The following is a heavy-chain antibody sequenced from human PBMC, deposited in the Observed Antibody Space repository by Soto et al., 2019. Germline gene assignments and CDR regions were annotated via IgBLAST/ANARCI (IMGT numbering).Heavy chain of an antibody. D-gene: IGHD2-15*01. J-gene: IGHJ6*02. CDR2: ISPSTSHI. CDR1: GFTFSSCT. Sequence: EVHLVESGGGLVKPGGSLRLSCAVSGFTFSSCTMNWVRQAPGKGLEWVSSISPSTSHIYYADSVKGRFTISRDNGKNSLFLQMNSLRAEDTAVYYCSGCSGGACHQNYGMDVWGQGTTVTVSS. V-gene: IGHV3-21*01. CDR3: SGCSGGACHQNYGMDV.